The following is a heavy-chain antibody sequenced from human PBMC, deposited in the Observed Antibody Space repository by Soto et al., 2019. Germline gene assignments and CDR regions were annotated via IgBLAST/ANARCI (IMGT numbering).Heavy chain of an antibody. J-gene: IGHJ6*02. D-gene: IGHD6-6*01. CDR1: GGSISSYY. CDR3: ARPRSSTGYGYYYYGMDV. CDR2: IYYNGNT. V-gene: IGHV4-59*08. Sequence: PSETLSLTCTVSGGSISSYYWSWIRQPPGKGLEWIGYIYYNGNTNYNPSLKSRVTISVDTSKNQFSLKLSSVTAADTAVYYCARPRSSTGYGYYYYGMDVWGQGTTVTVSS.